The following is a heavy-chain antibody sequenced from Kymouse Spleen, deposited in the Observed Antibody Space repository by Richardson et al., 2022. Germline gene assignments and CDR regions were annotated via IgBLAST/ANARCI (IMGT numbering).Heavy chain of an antibody. Sequence: QVQLVQSGAEVKKPGASVKVSCKASGYTFTSYAMHWVRQAPGQRLEWMGWINAGNGNTKYSQKFQGRVTITRDTSASTAYMELSSLRSEDTAVYYCARDIGSGSYPYYFDYWGQGTLVTVSS. CDR3: ARDIGSGSYPYYFDY. V-gene: IGHV1-3*01. CDR2: INAGNGNT. CDR1: GYTFTSYA. D-gene: IGHD3-10*01. J-gene: IGHJ4*02.